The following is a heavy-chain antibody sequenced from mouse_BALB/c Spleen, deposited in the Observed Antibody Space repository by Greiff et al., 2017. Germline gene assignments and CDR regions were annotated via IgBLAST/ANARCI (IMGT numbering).Heavy chain of an antibody. CDR1: GFSLTSYG. D-gene: IGHD1-1*01. CDR2: IWSGGST. CDR3: ARPDYYGSSYPAWFAY. J-gene: IGHJ3*01. Sequence: QVQLQQSGPGLVQPSQSLSITCTVSGFSLTSYGVHWVRQSPGKGLEWLGVIWSGGSTDYNAAFISRLSISKDNSKSQVFFKMNSLQANDTAIYYCARPDYYGSSYPAWFAYWGQGTLVTVSA. V-gene: IGHV2-2*02.